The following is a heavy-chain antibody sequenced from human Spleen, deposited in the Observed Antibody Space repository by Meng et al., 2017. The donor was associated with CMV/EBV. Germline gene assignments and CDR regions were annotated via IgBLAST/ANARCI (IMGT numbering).Heavy chain of an antibody. J-gene: IGHJ4*02. V-gene: IGHV5-51*01. CDR1: GYDFSIYW. D-gene: IGHD1-26*01. CDR3: ARQIGGGTWGFDY. CDR2: VYPGDSDA. Sequence: GESLKISCETSGYDFSIYWIAWVRQMPGQGLEWMGFVYPGDSDAKYSPSFRGQVTISADKSINTAYLRWSSLKASDTAIYYCARQIGGGTWGFDYWGQGALVTVSS.